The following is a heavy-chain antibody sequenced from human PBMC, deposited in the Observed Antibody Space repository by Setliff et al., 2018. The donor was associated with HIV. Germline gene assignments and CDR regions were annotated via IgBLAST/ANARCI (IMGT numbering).Heavy chain of an antibody. Sequence: GGSLRLSCAASGFTFSDAWMSWVRLAPGKGLEWVARVKSKRDGGTMEYAAPVKGRFTISRDDSKDILVLQMNSLKTEDTAMYYCTASASWGYWGQGTLVTVSS. CDR1: GFTFSDAW. CDR2: VKSKRDGGTM. J-gene: IGHJ4*02. V-gene: IGHV3-15*01. D-gene: IGHD3-16*01. CDR3: TASASWGY.